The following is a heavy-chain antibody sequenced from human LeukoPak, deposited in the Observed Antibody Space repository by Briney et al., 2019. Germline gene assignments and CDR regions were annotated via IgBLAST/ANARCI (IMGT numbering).Heavy chain of an antibody. Sequence: SETLSLTCTVSGGSISSYYWSWIRQPPGKGLEWIGYIYYSGSTNYNPSLKSRVTISVDTSKNQFSLKLSSVTAADTAVYYCARGLFGDSSGYSNPHAFDIWGQGTMVTVSS. CDR1: GGSISSYY. V-gene: IGHV4-59*01. CDR3: ARGLFGDSSGYSNPHAFDI. J-gene: IGHJ3*02. D-gene: IGHD3-22*01. CDR2: IYYSGST.